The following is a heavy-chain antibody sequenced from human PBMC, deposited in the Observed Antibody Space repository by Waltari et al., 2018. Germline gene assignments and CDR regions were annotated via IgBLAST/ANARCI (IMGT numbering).Heavy chain of an antibody. CDR1: GGTFSSDA. CDR3: ARDGIRAVTTFDY. V-gene: IGHV1-69*15. CDR2: IIPIFGTA. D-gene: IGHD4-17*01. Sequence: QVQLVQSGAEVKKPGSSVKVSCKASGGTFSSDASIWVRQAPGQGLEWMGRIIPIFGTANYAQKFQGRVTITADESTSTAYMGLSSLRSEDTAVYYCARDGIRAVTTFDYWGQGTLVTVSS. J-gene: IGHJ4*02.